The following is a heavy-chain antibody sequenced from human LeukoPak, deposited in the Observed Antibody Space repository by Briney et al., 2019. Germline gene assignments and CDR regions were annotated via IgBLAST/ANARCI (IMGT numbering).Heavy chain of an antibody. CDR2: IGSGGRNI. CDR3: TRGGISSLSPEFDY. D-gene: IGHD3-3*01. V-gene: IGHV3-48*03. Sequence: GGSLRLSCAASGFTFSSYEMNWVRQAPGKGLEWVSYIGSGGRNIYYADSVKGRFTISRDNAKNSLYLQMNSLRAEDTAVYYCTRGGISSLSPEFDYWGQGTLVTVSS. J-gene: IGHJ4*02. CDR1: GFTFSSYE.